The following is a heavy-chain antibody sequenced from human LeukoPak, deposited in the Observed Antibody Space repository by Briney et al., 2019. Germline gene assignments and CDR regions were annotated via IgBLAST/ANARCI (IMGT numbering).Heavy chain of an antibody. CDR2: INHSGST. J-gene: IGHJ4*02. D-gene: IGHD6-19*01. V-gene: IGHV4-34*01. CDR3: ARGRVSSGWYPDFDY. CDR1: GWSFSGYY. Sequence: KPSESLSLTCAVSGWSFSGYYLSWVRQAPGKGLEWVWVINHSGSTNYNPSLKSRVTISVDKSKNQFSIKLSSGTAADTAVYYCARGRVSSGWYPDFDYWGQGTLVTVSS.